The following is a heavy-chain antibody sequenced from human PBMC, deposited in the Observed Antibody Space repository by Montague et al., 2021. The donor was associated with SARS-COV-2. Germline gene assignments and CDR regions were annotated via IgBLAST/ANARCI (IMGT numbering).Heavy chain of an antibody. V-gene: IGHV4-34*01. CDR3: ARGADYDFWSGFLRYKWFDP. D-gene: IGHD3-3*01. J-gene: IGHJ5*02. Sequence: SETLSLTCAGYGGSLSGDYWAWIRQAPAKGLEWIGEINHSGSTNYNPSLKSRLTISVDTSKKQFSLKLNSMTAADTAVYYCARGADYDFWSGFLRYKWFDPWGLGTPVTVSS. CDR2: INHSGST. CDR1: GGSLSGDY.